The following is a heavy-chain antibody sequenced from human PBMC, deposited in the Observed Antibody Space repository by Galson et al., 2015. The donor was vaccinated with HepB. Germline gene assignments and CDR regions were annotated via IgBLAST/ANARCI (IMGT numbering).Heavy chain of an antibody. D-gene: IGHD2-15*01. CDR3: SRGGYTCGY. Sequence: SLRLSCAASGFTFGDYVMSWIRQAPGKGLEWVGFIRSKAYGGTTEYAASVKGRFTISRDDSKSIAYLQMNSLKTEDTAVYYCSRGGYTCGYWGQGTLVTVSS. V-gene: IGHV3-49*03. CDR1: GFTFGDYV. CDR2: IRSKAYGGTT. J-gene: IGHJ4*02.